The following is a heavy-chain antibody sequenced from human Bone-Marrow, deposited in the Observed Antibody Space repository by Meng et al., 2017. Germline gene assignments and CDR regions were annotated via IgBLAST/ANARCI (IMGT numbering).Heavy chain of an antibody. D-gene: IGHD6-19*01. Sequence: ELQLVESGGGLVQPGGSLRFSCAASGFTFSSYWMHWVRQAPGKGLVWVARVNSDGSATTYADSVKGRFTISRDNAKTTLYLQMNSLTVEDTAVYYCARKRAVVEDFDCWGQGTLVTVSS. J-gene: IGHJ4*02. CDR1: GFTFSSYW. V-gene: IGHV3-74*03. CDR2: VNSDGSAT. CDR3: ARKRAVVEDFDC.